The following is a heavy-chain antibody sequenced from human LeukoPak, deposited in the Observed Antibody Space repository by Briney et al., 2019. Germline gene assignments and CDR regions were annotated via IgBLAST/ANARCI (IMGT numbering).Heavy chain of an antibody. CDR2: ISSTSSFT. CDR1: GFTFSDYY. D-gene: IGHD4-17*01. Sequence: GGSLSLSCAASGFTFSDYYMSWIRPAPGKGLEWVSYISSTSSFTNYADSVKGRFTISRDNAKNSLYLQMDSLRAEDTAIYYCARAVTRVDYWGQGTLVTVSS. V-gene: IGHV3-11*06. J-gene: IGHJ4*02. CDR3: ARAVTRVDY.